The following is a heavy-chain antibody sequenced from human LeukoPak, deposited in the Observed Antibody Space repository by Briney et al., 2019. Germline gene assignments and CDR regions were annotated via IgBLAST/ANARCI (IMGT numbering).Heavy chain of an antibody. CDR1: GGTSSSYA. CDR3: ARDSGYDYSGGLWYFDY. Sequence: SVKVFCKASGGTSSSYAISWVRQAPGQGLEWMGGIIPIFGTANYAQKFQGRVTITADESTSTAYMELSSLRSEDTAVYYCARDSGYDYSGGLWYFDYWGQGTLVTVSS. J-gene: IGHJ4*02. V-gene: IGHV1-69*13. D-gene: IGHD5-12*01. CDR2: IIPIFGTA.